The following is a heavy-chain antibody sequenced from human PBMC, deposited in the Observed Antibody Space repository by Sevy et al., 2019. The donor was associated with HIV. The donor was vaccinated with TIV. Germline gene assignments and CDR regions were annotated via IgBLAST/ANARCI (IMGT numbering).Heavy chain of an antibody. CDR1: GKTLSDLS. CDR2: FDPEDGET. J-gene: IGHJ4*02. D-gene: IGHD3-22*01. CDR3: ATTKDYYDSSGDPFDY. V-gene: IGHV1-24*01. Sequence: ASVKVSCKVSGKTLSDLSMHWVRQAPGKGLVWMGSFDPEDGETLYAQNFRARVTMTEDTSTDTAYMELSSLRSEDTAVYYCATTKDYYDSSGDPFDYWGQGSLVTVSS.